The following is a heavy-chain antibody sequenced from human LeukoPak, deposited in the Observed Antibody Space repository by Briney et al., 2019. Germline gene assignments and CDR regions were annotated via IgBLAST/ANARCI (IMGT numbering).Heavy chain of an antibody. CDR1: GYTFTTYN. CDR2: ISGYNGNT. CDR3: AGCSSIVVVPAAMGWFDP. Sequence: AASVKVSCKASGYTFTTYNINWVRQAPGQGLEWMGWISGYNGNTNYAQKLQGRVTMTTDTSTSTAYMELRSLRSDDTAVYYCAGCSSIVVVPAAMGWFDPWGQGTLVTVSS. D-gene: IGHD2-2*01. J-gene: IGHJ5*02. V-gene: IGHV1-18*01.